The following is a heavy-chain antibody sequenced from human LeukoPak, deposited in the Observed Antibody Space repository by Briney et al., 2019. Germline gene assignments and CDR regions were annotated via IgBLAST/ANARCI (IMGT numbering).Heavy chain of an antibody. V-gene: IGHV3-48*02. D-gene: IGHD1-26*01. Sequence: GRSLRLSCAASGFTFSSYAMYWVRQAPGKGLEWVSHITASGTAMFYADSVKGRFTISRDNAKNSLYLQMNSLRDEDTAVYYCASSGSYRFDYWGQGTLVTVSS. CDR3: ASSGSYRFDY. CDR1: GFTFSSYA. CDR2: ITASGTAM. J-gene: IGHJ4*02.